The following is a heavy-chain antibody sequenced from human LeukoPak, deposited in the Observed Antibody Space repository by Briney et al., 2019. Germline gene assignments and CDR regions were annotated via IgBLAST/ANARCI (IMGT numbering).Heavy chain of an antibody. CDR3: ARGRVSSSTWYSTYYYYFYMDV. CDR1: DDSITMYY. D-gene: IGHD1-1*01. Sequence: SETLSLTCSVSDDSITMYYWTWIRQPPGKGLEWIGYVDHTGCTNFNPSLNGRVSISRDTTKNLFSLRLRSVTAADTAVSFCARGRVSSSTWYSTYYYYFYMDVWGKGTTVTVSS. J-gene: IGHJ6*03. CDR2: VDHTGCT. V-gene: IGHV4-59*01.